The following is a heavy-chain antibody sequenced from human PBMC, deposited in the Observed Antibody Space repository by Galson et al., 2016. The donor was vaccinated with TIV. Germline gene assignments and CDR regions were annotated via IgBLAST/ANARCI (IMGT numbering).Heavy chain of an antibody. D-gene: IGHD6-6*01. CDR2: ISGYTGKT. CDR3: TRDRSIAAPRDMDV. CDR1: GYTFTSFG. J-gene: IGHJ6*02. Sequence: SVKVSCKATGYTFTSFGIAWVRQAPGQGLEWMGWISGYTGKTYYAQKFQDRVTMTTDTSTNTAYMALRSLRSDDTAVYYCTRDRSIAAPRDMDVWGQGTAVTVSS. V-gene: IGHV1-18*01.